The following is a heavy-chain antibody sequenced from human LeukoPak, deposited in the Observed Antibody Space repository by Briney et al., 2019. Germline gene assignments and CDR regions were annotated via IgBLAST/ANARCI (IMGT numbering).Heavy chain of an antibody. Sequence: PSETLSLTCAVYGVSFSGYYWSWIRQPPGKGLEWIGEINHSGSTNYNPSLKSRVTISVDTSKNQFLLKLSSVTAADTSVYYFARGAYYDYVWGSYRSPFDYWGQGTLVTVSS. CDR1: GVSFSGYY. D-gene: IGHD3-16*02. V-gene: IGHV4-34*01. CDR2: INHSGST. J-gene: IGHJ4*02. CDR3: ARGAYYDYVWGSYRSPFDY.